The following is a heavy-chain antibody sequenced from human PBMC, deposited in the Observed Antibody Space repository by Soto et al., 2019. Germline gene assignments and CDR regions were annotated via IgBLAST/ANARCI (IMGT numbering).Heavy chain of an antibody. CDR1: GFTFSSYA. D-gene: IGHD2-15*01. CDR3: AKTLIGSFDY. Sequence: EVQLLESGGGLVQPGGSLRLSCAASGFTFSSYAMSWVRQAPGQGLEWVSAISGSGGSTYYADSVKGRFTISRDHPKNTLYLQMNSLRAEDTAVYYCAKTLIGSFDYWGQGTLVTVSS. V-gene: IGHV3-23*01. J-gene: IGHJ4*02. CDR2: ISGSGGST.